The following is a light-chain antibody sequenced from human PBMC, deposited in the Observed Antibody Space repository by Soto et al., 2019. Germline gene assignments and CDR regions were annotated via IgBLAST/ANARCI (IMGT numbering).Light chain of an antibody. CDR1: QSVSSSY. Sequence: EIVLTQSPGTLSLSPGKRATLSCRASQSVSSSYLAWYQQKPGKAPRLLIYGASSRATGIPDRLSGSGSGTDFTLPIRRLEPEDFAVYYCQQYGSSPTFGQGTKVDIK. V-gene: IGKV3-20*01. J-gene: IGKJ1*01. CDR2: GAS. CDR3: QQYGSSPT.